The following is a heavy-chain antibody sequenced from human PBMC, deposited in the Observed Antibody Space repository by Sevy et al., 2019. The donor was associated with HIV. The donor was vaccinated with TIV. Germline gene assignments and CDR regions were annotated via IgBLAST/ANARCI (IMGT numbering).Heavy chain of an antibody. CDR2: ISYDGSYK. V-gene: IGHV3-30*04. Sequence: GGYLRLSCAASGFAFNSYSLYWVRQPPGKGLEWVAAISYDGSYKYYADSVKGRFTISRDNSKNTLYLQMNSLRTEDTAVYYCARDAAEGPYSSSWYSNWLDPWGQGTLVTVSS. CDR3: ARDAAEGPYSSSWYSNWLDP. D-gene: IGHD6-13*01. J-gene: IGHJ5*02. CDR1: GFAFNSYS.